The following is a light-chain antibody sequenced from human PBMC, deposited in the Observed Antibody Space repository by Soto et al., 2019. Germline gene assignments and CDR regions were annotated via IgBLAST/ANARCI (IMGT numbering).Light chain of an antibody. Sequence: QSVLTQPPSASGTPGQRVTISCSGSKSNIGSYSVNWYQQFPGAAPKLLIYSSTHRPSGVPDRFSGSKSGTSASLAISGLQSEHEADYYCASWDDSLSGGVFGGGTQLTVL. CDR1: KSNIGSYS. V-gene: IGLV1-44*01. J-gene: IGLJ2*01. CDR3: ASWDDSLSGGV. CDR2: SST.